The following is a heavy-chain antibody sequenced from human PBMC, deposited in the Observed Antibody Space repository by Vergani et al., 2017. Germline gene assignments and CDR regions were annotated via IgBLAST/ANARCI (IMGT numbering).Heavy chain of an antibody. CDR3: AKDGLAYGSGSWYY. J-gene: IGHJ4*02. D-gene: IGHD3-10*01. CDR1: GFTFSSFG. V-gene: IGHV3-30*02. CDR2: IRYDGSNK. Sequence: QVQLVESGGGVVQPGGSLRLSCAASGFTFSSFGMHWVRQAPGKGLEWVTFIRYDGSNKYYADSVKGRFTTSRDNSKNTVYIQMNSLRTGDTAVYYCAKDGLAYGSGSWYYWGRGTLVTVSS.